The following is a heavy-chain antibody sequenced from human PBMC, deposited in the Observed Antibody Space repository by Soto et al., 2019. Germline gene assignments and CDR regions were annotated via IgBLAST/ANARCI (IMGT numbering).Heavy chain of an antibody. Sequence: SETLSLTCAVYGGSFSGYYWSWIRQPPGKGLEWIGDIYHSGSTYYNPSLKSRVTISVDRSKNQFSLKLSSVTAADTAVYYCAAGGGLPRYYWGQGTLVTVSS. CDR2: IYHSGST. CDR3: AAGGGLPRYY. J-gene: IGHJ4*02. CDR1: GGSFSGYY. D-gene: IGHD5-12*01. V-gene: IGHV4-34*01.